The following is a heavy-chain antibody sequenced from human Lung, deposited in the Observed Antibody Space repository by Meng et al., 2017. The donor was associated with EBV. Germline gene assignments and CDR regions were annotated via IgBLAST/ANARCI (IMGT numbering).Heavy chain of an antibody. CDR1: GYTFTTYG. V-gene: IGHV1-18*01. CDR2: VDPGNGDR. D-gene: IGHD6-19*01. Sequence: QIHLVQSGIEGKNPGASVKVTCKASGYTFTTYGISWVRTAPGQGLEWMGWVDPGNGDRNFAQKFQDRVTLTTDTSTSTVYMELRSLRSDDTAVYFCARDRQWLFDSWGQGTLFTVSS. CDR3: ARDRQWLFDS. J-gene: IGHJ4*02.